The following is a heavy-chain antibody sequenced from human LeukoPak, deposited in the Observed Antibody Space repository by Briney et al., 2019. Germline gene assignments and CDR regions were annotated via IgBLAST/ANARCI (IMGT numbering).Heavy chain of an antibody. J-gene: IGHJ6*03. CDR3: ARAPGGRSAGSGSRTTPRRRKPYYYYYMDV. CDR1: GYTFTSYD. CDR2: MNPNSGNT. D-gene: IGHD3-10*01. Sequence: ASVKVSCKASGYTFTSYDINWVRQATGQGLEWMGWMNPNSGNTGYAQKFQGRVTMTRNTSISTAYMELSSLRSEDTAVYYCARAPGGRSAGSGSRTTPRRRKPYYYYYMDVWGKGTTVTISS. V-gene: IGHV1-8*01.